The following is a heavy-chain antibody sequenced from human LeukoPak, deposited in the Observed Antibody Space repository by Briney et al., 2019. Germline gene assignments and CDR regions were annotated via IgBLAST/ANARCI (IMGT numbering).Heavy chain of an antibody. D-gene: IGHD2-2*02. J-gene: IGHJ4*02. Sequence: SETLSLTCAVYGGSFSGYYWSWIRQPPGKGLEWIGEINHSGSTNYNPSLTSRVTISVDTSKNQFSLKLSSVTAADTAVYYCARDRYCSSTSCYIDYWGQGTLVTVSS. CDR2: INHSGST. V-gene: IGHV4-34*01. CDR1: GGSFSGYY. CDR3: ARDRYCSSTSCYIDY.